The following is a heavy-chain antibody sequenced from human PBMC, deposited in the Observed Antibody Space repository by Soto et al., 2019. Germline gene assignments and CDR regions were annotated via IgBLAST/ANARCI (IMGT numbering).Heavy chain of an antibody. CDR2: INHSGST. D-gene: IGHD6-6*01. CDR3: ASTSYSSSSRGGYFDY. CDR1: GGSFSGYY. V-gene: IGHV4-34*01. Sequence: SETLSLTCAVYGGSFSGYYWSWIRQPPGKGLEWIGEINHSGSTNYNPSLKSRVTISVDTSKNQFSPKLSSVTAADTAVYYCASTSYSSSSRGGYFDYWGQGTLVTVSS. J-gene: IGHJ4*02.